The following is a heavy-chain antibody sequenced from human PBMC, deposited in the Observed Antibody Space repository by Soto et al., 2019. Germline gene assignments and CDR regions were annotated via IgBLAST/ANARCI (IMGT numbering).Heavy chain of an antibody. V-gene: IGHV3-33*01. D-gene: IGHD3-9*01. Sequence: SLRVSCAASGFNFSRYGMHWVRQDPGKGLEWVAVIWYDGSNKYYADSVKGRFTISRDNSKNTLYLQMNSLRAEDTAVYYCTRDFLAGLNKNWVSYDGMDVWGQWSTFTVSS. CDR3: TRDFLAGLNKNWVSYDGMDV. CDR2: IWYDGSNK. CDR1: GFNFSRYG. J-gene: IGHJ6*02.